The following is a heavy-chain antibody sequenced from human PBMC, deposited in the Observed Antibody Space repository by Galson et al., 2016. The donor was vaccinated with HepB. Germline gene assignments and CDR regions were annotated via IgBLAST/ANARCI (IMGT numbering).Heavy chain of an antibody. CDR3: AKDGRLYGSSASCNDHFHF. Sequence: SLRLSCAASGFTFTTYAMSWVRQAPGKGLELVSAISGSGAGTYYAGSVKGRFTISRDNSKNTLSLQMNSLRAEDTAVYYCAKDGRLYGSSASCNDHFHFWGQGTLVTVSS. CDR1: GFTFTTYA. J-gene: IGHJ4*02. D-gene: IGHD2-2*01. V-gene: IGHV3-23*01. CDR2: ISGSGAGT.